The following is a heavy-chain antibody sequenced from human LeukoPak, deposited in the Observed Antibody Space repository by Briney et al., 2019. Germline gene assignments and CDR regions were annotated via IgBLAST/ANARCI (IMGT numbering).Heavy chain of an antibody. CDR1: GFTFDDYA. D-gene: IGHD5-24*01. J-gene: IGHJ4*02. Sequence: PGGSLRLSCAASGFTFDDYAMHWVRQAPGKGLEWVSGISWNSGSIGYADSVKGRFTISRDNAKNSLYLQMNSLRAEDTALYYCAKDIGEMATTYFDYWGQGTPVTVSS. CDR3: AKDIGEMATTYFDY. V-gene: IGHV3-9*01. CDR2: ISWNSGSI.